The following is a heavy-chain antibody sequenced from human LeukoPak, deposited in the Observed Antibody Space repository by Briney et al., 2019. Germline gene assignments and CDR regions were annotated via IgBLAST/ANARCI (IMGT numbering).Heavy chain of an antibody. D-gene: IGHD6-13*01. Sequence: GGSLRLSCAASGFTFSDYYMSWIRQAPGKGLEWVSYISSSGSTIYYADSVKGRFTISRDNAKNSLYLQMNSLRAEDTAVYYCAKEGSSLTYYYYYYMDVWGKGTTVTVSS. CDR1: GFTFSDYY. V-gene: IGHV3-11*01. CDR2: ISSSGSTI. CDR3: AKEGSSLTYYYYYYMDV. J-gene: IGHJ6*03.